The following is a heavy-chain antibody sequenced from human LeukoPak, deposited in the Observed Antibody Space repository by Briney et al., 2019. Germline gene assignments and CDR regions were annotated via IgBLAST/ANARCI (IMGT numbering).Heavy chain of an antibody. J-gene: IGHJ6*02. V-gene: IGHV4-59*01. CDR1: GGSISSYY. Sequence: SETLSLTCTVSGGSISSYYWSWIWQPPGKGREWVGYIYYSGSTNYNPSLKSRVTISVDTSKNQFSLKLSSVTAADTAVYYCATLYYDILTGYPPYYGMDVWGQGTTVTVSS. CDR2: IYYSGST. CDR3: ATLYYDILTGYPPYYGMDV. D-gene: IGHD3-9*01.